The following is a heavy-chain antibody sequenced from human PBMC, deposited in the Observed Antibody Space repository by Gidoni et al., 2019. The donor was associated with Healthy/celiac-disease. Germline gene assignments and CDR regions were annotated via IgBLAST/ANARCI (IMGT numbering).Heavy chain of an antibody. Sequence: QVQLVESGGGVVQPGRSLRLSCAASGFTFSSYGMHWVRQAPGTGLEWLAVIWYDGSNKYYADSVKGRFTISRDNSKNTLYLQMNSLRAEDTAVYYCARDYYDSSGYYWFDPWGQGSLVTVSS. CDR2: IWYDGSNK. D-gene: IGHD3-22*01. CDR3: ARDYYDSSGYYWFDP. CDR1: GFTFSSYG. V-gene: IGHV3-33*01. J-gene: IGHJ5*02.